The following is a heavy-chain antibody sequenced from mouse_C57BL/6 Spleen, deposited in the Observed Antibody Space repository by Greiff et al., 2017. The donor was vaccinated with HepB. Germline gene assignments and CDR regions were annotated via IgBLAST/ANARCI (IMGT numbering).Heavy chain of an antibody. D-gene: IGHD3-2*02. Sequence: VQLQQSGPELVKPGASVKISCKASGYAFSSSWMNWVKQRPGKGLEWIGRIYPGDGDTNYNGKFKGKATLTADKSSSTAYMQLSSLTSEDSAVYFCARCPRAAQARGFAYWGQGTLVTVSA. CDR3: ARCPRAAQARGFAY. V-gene: IGHV1-82*01. CDR1: GYAFSSSW. J-gene: IGHJ3*01. CDR2: IYPGDGDT.